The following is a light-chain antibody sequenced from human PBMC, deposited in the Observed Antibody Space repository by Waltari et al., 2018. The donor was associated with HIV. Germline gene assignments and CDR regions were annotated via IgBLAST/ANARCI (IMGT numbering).Light chain of an antibody. CDR2: EVS. Sequence: QSALTQPASVSGSPGQSITTSCTGTSSAVGCYTLVSWYQQHPGKAPKLMIYEVSKRPSGVSNRFSGSKSGNTASLTISGLQAEDEADYYCCSYAGSSTFVVFGGGTKLTVL. V-gene: IGLV2-23*02. J-gene: IGLJ2*01. CDR3: CSYAGSSTFVV. CDR1: SSAVGCYTL.